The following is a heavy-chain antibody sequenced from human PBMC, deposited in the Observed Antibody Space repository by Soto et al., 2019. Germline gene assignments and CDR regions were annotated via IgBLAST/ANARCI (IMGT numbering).Heavy chain of an antibody. CDR3: ARRGTHYYDSSGYYFDY. CDR2: IHPGDSDT. D-gene: IGHD3-22*01. CDR1: GYIFTSYW. J-gene: IGHJ4*02. V-gene: IGHV5-51*01. Sequence: PGESLKISCKGFGYIFTSYWIAWVRQMPGKGLEWMGTIHPGDSDTRYSASFQGQVTISVDNSITTAYLQWSSLKASDTAMYYCARRGTHYYDSSGYYFDYWGQGALVTVSS.